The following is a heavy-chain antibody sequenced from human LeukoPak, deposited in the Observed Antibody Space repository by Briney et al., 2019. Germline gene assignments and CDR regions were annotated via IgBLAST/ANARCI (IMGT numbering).Heavy chain of an antibody. D-gene: IGHD3-22*01. CDR3: ARNYYDSSGYESPDFDY. CDR2: ISAYNGNT. V-gene: IGHV1-18*04. CDR1: GYTFTGYY. J-gene: IGHJ4*02. Sequence: ASVKVSCKASGYTFTGYYMHWVRQAPGRGLEWMGWISAYNGNTNYAQKLQGRVTMTTDTSTSTAYMELRSLRSDDTAVYYCARNYYDSSGYESPDFDYWGQGTLVTVSS.